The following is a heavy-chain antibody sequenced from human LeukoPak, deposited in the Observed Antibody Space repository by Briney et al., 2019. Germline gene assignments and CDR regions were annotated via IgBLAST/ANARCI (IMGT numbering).Heavy chain of an antibody. CDR2: ISYDGSNK. Sequence: PGGSLRLSCAASGFTFSSYGMHWVRQAPGKGLEWVAVISYDGSNKYYADSVKGRFTISRDNSKNTLYLQMNSLRAEDTAVYYCAKDRRGKGDPLALYSGGYLYFQHWGQGTLVTVSS. V-gene: IGHV3-30*18. D-gene: IGHD1-26*01. J-gene: IGHJ1*01. CDR1: GFTFSSYG. CDR3: AKDRRGKGDPLALYSGGYLYFQH.